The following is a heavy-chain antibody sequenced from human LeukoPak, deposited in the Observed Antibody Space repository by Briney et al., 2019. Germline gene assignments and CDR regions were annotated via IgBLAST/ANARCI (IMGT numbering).Heavy chain of an antibody. CDR3: AKAVRGYYYGTLDY. Sequence: GGSLRLSCAASGFTFSSYAMNWVRQAPGKGLEWVSGIRGSGGGAYYADSVKGRFTISRDNSKNTMYLQMNSLRAEDTAVYYCAKAVRGYYYGTLDYWGQGTLVTVSS. V-gene: IGHV3-23*01. D-gene: IGHD3-10*01. J-gene: IGHJ4*02. CDR1: GFTFSSYA. CDR2: IRGSGGGA.